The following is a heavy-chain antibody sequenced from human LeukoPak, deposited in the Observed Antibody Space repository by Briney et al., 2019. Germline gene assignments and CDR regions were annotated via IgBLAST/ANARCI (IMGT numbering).Heavy chain of an antibody. CDR1: GFTFSDYY. J-gene: IGHJ4*02. V-gene: IGHV3-11*06. D-gene: IGHD3-10*01. Sequence: PGGSLRLSCAASGFTFSDYYMSWIRQAPGKGLEWVSYISTSSIYTNYADSVKGRFTISRDNAKNSLYLQMNSLRAEDTAVYYCAKSNYFGSGGYWTYFGYWGQGTLVTVSS. CDR2: ISTSSIYT. CDR3: AKSNYFGSGGYWTYFGY.